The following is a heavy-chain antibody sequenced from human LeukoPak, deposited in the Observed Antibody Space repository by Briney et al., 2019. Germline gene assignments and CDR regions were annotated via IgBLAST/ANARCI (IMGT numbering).Heavy chain of an antibody. J-gene: IGHJ5*02. D-gene: IGHD6-13*01. CDR1: GGSISSYY. V-gene: IGHV4-59*08. CDR3: ARVSRIAAAGFWFDP. Sequence: SETLSLTCTVSGGSISSYYWSWIRQPPGKGLGWIGYIYYSGSTNYNPSLKSRVTISVDTSKNQFSLKLSSVTAADTAVYYCARVSRIAAAGFWFDPWGQGTLVTVSS. CDR2: IYYSGST.